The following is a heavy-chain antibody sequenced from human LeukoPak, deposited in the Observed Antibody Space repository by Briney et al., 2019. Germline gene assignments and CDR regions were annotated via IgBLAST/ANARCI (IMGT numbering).Heavy chain of an antibody. V-gene: IGHV4-59*01. CDR1: GGSITNNY. CDR2: ISYSGST. J-gene: IGHJ5*02. Sequence: SETLSPTCTVSGGSITNNYWSWIRQPPGKGLEWIGYISYSGSTNYNPSLKSRVTISVDTSKNQFSLKLNSVTAADTAVYYCARGEGAGFDPWGQGTLVTVSS. CDR3: ARGEGAGFDP.